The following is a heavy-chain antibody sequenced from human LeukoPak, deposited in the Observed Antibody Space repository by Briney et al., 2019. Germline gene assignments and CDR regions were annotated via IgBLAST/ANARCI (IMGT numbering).Heavy chain of an antibody. J-gene: IGHJ3*02. V-gene: IGHV3-23*01. CDR3: AKDGGGWLVPWDAFDI. Sequence: PGGSLRLSCVASGFTFSSSAMSWVRQAPGKGLEWVSAISPSADSTSYADSVKGRFIIFRDNSKNMLYLQMNSLRAEDTAVYYCAKDGGGWLVPWDAFDIWGQGTMVTVSS. CDR2: ISPSADST. D-gene: IGHD6-19*01. CDR1: GFTFSSSA.